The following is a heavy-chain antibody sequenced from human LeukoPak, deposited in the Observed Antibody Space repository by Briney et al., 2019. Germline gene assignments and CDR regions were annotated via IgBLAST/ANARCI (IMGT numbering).Heavy chain of an antibody. Sequence: GGSLRLSWAASGFTFRNYAITWVRQAPGKGLEWVSVISGSGGSTHHADSVKGRFTIYRDNSKNTLYLQMNSLRAEDTAVYYCAKGAYCDILTGYYVDYWGQGTLVTVSS. CDR3: AKGAYCDILTGYYVDY. D-gene: IGHD3-9*01. CDR2: ISGSGGST. J-gene: IGHJ4*02. V-gene: IGHV3-23*01. CDR1: GFTFRNYA.